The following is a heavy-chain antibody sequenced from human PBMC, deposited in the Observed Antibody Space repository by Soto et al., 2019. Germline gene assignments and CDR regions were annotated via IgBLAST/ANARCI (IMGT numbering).Heavy chain of an antibody. CDR2: IYWDDDK. V-gene: IGHV2-5*02. CDR1: GFSLSTSGVG. D-gene: IGHD5-18*01. CDR3: AHRRPSPDTAMVYYFDY. Sequence: QITLKESGPTLVKPTQTLTLTCTFSGFSLSTSGVGVGWIRQPPGKALEWLALIYWDDDKRYSPSLKSRLTITKETSKNQVVLTMTNMDPVDTATYYCAHRRPSPDTAMVYYFDYWGQGTLVTVSS. J-gene: IGHJ4*02.